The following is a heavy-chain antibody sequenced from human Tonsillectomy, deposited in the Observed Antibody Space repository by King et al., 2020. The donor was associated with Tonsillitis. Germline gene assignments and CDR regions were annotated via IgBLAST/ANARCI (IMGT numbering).Heavy chain of an antibody. J-gene: IGHJ4*02. CDR2: IYPGDSDT. Sequence: VQLVESGAEVKKPGESLKISCKGSGYSFTSYWIGWVRQMPGKGLEWMGIIYPGDSDTRYTPSFQGQVTMSVDKSFSTAYLQWSSLKASDTAMYYCARLKKLYAAHAAAGYWGQGTLVTVSS. CDR3: ARLKKLYAAHAAAGY. D-gene: IGHD3-10*01. V-gene: IGHV5-51*01. CDR1: GYSFTSYW.